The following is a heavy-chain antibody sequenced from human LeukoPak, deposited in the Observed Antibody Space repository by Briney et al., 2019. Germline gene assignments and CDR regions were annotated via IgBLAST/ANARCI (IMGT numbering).Heavy chain of an antibody. CDR2: ISSSGSTI. V-gene: IGHV3-48*03. J-gene: IGHJ6*04. Sequence: GGSLRLSRSASGFTFSSYEMNWVRQAPGKGLQWVSYISSSGSTIYYADSVKGRFTISRDNAKNSLYLQMNSLRAEDTAVYYCAELGITMIGGVWGKGTTVTISS. CDR1: GFTFSSYE. D-gene: IGHD3-10*02. CDR3: AELGITMIGGV.